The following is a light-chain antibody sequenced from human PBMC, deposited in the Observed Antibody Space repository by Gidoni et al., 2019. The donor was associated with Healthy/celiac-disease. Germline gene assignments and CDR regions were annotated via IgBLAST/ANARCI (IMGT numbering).Light chain of an antibody. J-gene: IGKJ4*01. Sequence: EIVLTQSPATLSLSPGERATLSCGASQSVSSSYLAWYQQKPGLAPRLLIYDASSRAPGIPDRFRGRGFGNEFPPPLRRPEPEDFAVYYCQQYGSSPLTFGGGTKVEIK. V-gene: IGKV3D-20*01. CDR2: DAS. CDR1: QSVSSSY. CDR3: QQYGSSPLT.